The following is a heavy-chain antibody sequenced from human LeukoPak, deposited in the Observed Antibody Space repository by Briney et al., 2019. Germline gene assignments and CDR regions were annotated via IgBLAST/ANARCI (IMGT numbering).Heavy chain of an antibody. CDR3: ARVIPGCDAFDM. CDR1: GFTFSSYS. Sequence: GGSLRLSCAASGFTFSSYSMNWVRQAPGKGLEWVSYITTSSSTIYYADSVKGRFTISRDNAKNSLYLQMNNLRAEDTAVYYCARVIPGCDAFDMWGQGTMVSVSS. D-gene: IGHD4/OR15-4a*01. V-gene: IGHV3-48*01. J-gene: IGHJ3*02. CDR2: ITTSSSTI.